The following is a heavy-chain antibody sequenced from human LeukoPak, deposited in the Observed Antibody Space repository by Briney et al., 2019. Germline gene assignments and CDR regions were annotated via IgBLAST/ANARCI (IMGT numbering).Heavy chain of an antibody. CDR2: IKHDESEK. CDR1: GGSISGYY. Sequence: ETLSLTCTVSGGSISGYYWSWIRQPPGKGLEWVANIKHDESEKNYLDSVKGRFTISRDNAQNSLYLQMNGLRVEDTAVYYCTRRLDDWGQGTLVTVSS. J-gene: IGHJ4*02. V-gene: IGHV3-7*01. D-gene: IGHD3-16*01. CDR3: TRRLDD.